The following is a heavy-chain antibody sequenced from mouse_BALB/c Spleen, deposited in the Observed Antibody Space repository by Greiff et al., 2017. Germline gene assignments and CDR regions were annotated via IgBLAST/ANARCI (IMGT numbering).Heavy chain of an antibody. Sequence: QVQLQQSGPGLVQPSQSLSITCTVSGFSLTSYGVHWVRQSPGKGLEWLGVIWSGGSTDYNAAFISRLSISKDNSKSQVFFKMNSLQANDTAIYYCARNYYGSSYELDYWGQGTTLTVSS. V-gene: IGHV2-2*02. CDR2: IWSGGST. CDR3: ARNYYGSSYELDY. CDR1: GFSLTSYG. J-gene: IGHJ2*01. D-gene: IGHD1-1*01.